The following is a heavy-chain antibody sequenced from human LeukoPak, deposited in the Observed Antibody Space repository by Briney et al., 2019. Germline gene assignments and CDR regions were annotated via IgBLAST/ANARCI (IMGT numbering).Heavy chain of an antibody. CDR2: ISSSSSTI. CDR3: ARGSTTYYDILTGSRTFLFDY. D-gene: IGHD3-9*01. V-gene: IGHV3-48*01. Sequence: GGSLRLSCAASGFTFSSYSMNWVRQAPGKGLEWVSYISSSSSTIYYADSVKGRFTISRDNAKNSLYLQMNSLRAEDTAVYYCARGSTTYYDILTGSRTFLFDYWGQGTLVTVSS. CDR1: GFTFSSYS. J-gene: IGHJ4*02.